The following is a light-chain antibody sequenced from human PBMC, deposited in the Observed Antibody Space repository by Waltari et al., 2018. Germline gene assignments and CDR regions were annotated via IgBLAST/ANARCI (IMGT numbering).Light chain of an antibody. CDR3: NSRDTTNDPHIL. CDR2: DTT. Sequence: SSELTQDPAVSVALGQTVRITCQGDSHRNYYASWYQQKPGQAPILVVYDTTNRPSGIPDRFSGSHSGNTASLIITGAQAEDEADYYCNSRDTTNDPHILFGGGTKLTVL. CDR1: SHRNYY. J-gene: IGLJ3*02. V-gene: IGLV3-19*01.